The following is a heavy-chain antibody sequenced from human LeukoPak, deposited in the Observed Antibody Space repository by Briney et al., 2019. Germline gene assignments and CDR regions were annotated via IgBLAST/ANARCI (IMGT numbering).Heavy chain of an antibody. CDR1: GYTFTSYA. CDR3: ARPPYDSSGYPYAFDI. Sequence: GASVKVSCKASGYTFTSYAMNWVRQAPGQGLEWMGWINTNTGNPTYAQGFTGRFVLSLDTSVSTAYLQISSLKAEDTAVYYCARPPYDSSGYPYAFDIWGQGTMVTVSS. V-gene: IGHV7-4-1*02. J-gene: IGHJ3*02. CDR2: INTNTGNP. D-gene: IGHD3-22*01.